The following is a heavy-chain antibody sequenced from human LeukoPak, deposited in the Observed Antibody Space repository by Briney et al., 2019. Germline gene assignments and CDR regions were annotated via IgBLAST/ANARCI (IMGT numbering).Heavy chain of an antibody. J-gene: IGHJ3*02. D-gene: IGHD5-24*01. CDR1: GFTFTSFP. CDR3: AKARRDGYNLDAFDI. CDR2: ISGSVVGT. Sequence: GGSLRLSCAASGFTFTSFPMTWVRQAPGKGLEWVSTISGSVVGTYYADSVKGRFTISRDNSKNTLYLQMNSLRAEDTAVYYCAKARRDGYNLDAFDIWGQGTMVTVSS. V-gene: IGHV3-23*01.